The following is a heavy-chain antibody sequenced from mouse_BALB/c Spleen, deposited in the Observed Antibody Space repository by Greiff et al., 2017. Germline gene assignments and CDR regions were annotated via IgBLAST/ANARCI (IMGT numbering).Heavy chain of an antibody. CDR2: IDPANGNT. V-gene: IGHV14-3*02. Sequence: EVQLVESGAELVKPGASVKLSCTASGFNIKDTYMHWVKQRPEQGLEWIGRIDPANGNTKYDPKFQGKATITADTSSNTAYLQLSSLTSEDTAVYYCARRGGSWYFDVWGAGTTVTVSS. CDR3: ARRGGSWYFDV. J-gene: IGHJ1*01. CDR1: GFNIKDTY.